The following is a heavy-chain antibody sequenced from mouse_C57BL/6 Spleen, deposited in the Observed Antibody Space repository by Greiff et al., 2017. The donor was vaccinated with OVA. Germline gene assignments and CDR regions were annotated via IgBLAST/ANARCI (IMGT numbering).Heavy chain of an antibody. D-gene: IGHD3-2*02. Sequence: QVQLQQPGAELVKPGASVKLSCKASGYTFTSYWMHWVKQRPGRGLEWIGRIDPNSGGTKYNEKFKSKATLTVDKPSSTAYIQLSSLTSEDSAVYYCARSDSSGYVEYFDYWGQGTTLTVSS. J-gene: IGHJ2*01. V-gene: IGHV1-72*01. CDR1: GYTFTSYW. CDR2: IDPNSGGT. CDR3: ARSDSSGYVEYFDY.